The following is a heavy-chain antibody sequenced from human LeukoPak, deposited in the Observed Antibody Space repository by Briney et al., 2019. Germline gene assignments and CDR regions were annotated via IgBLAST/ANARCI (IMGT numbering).Heavy chain of an antibody. J-gene: IGHJ4*02. Sequence: SETLSLTCAVYGGSFSGYYWSWIRQPPGKGLEWIGEINHSGSTNYNPSLKSRVTISVDTSKNQFSLKLSSVTAADTAVYYCARGRVADTVVPAARPFDYWGQGTLVTVSS. CDR2: INHSGST. V-gene: IGHV4-34*01. CDR3: ARGRVADTVVPAARPFDY. CDR1: GGSFSGYY. D-gene: IGHD2-2*01.